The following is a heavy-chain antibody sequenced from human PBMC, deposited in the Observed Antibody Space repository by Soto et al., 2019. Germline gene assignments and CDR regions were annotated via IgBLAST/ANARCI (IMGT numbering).Heavy chain of an antibody. D-gene: IGHD2-15*01. V-gene: IGHV3-7*01. Sequence: EAQLVASGGGLVQPGGSLRLSCVASGFSFSSLWMGWVRQAPGKGLAWVANIKEDGSVKHHVDSVKGRFTISRDNAKNSLYLQMNSLRVEDTAMYYCLKDPAAIGRYCSGDHSLPLFGGQGALVTVSS. J-gene: IGHJ4*02. CDR3: LKDPAAIGRYCSGDHSLPLF. CDR2: IKEDGSVK. CDR1: GFSFSSLW.